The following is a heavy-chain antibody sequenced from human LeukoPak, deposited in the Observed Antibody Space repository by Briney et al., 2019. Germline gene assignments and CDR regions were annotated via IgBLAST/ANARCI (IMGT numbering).Heavy chain of an antibody. CDR3: ARVLDYYDSSGSPAFDI. CDR1: GGSISSYY. J-gene: IGHJ3*02. CDR2: IYTSGST. D-gene: IGHD3-22*01. V-gene: IGHV4-4*07. Sequence: SETLSLTCTVPGGSISSYYWSWIRQPAGKGLEWIGRIYTSGSTNYNPSLKSRVTMSVDTSKNQFSLKLSSVTAADTAVYYCARVLDYYDSSGSPAFDIWGQGTMVTVSS.